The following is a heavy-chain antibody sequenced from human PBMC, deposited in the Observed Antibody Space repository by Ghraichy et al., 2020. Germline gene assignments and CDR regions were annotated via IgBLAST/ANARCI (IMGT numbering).Heavy chain of an antibody. D-gene: IGHD2-8*01. CDR3: ARDLLYAGVFYYCGLDV. V-gene: IGHV3-33*08. CDR1: GFSFSDFG. J-gene: IGHJ6*02. CDR2: IWGDGSKK. Sequence: GGSLRLSCAASGFSFSDFGMHWVRQAPGKGLEWMAVIWGDGSKKYYADSVKGRFTISRDNSKNTLYLEMNSLSAEDTAVYYCARDLLYAGVFYYCGLDVWGQGTTVNVSS.